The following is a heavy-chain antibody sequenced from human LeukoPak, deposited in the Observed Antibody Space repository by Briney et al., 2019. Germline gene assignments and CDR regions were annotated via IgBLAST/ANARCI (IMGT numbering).Heavy chain of an antibody. CDR3: ARGGNRFGGFYFDY. CDR1: ADSLSRGGHY. Sequence: SETLSLTCTVSADSLSRGGHYWAWICQLPGKGLESIGLIHHSGSSRHNPSLKDRVAISVDASRKQFALRLSSVTAADTAIYYCARGGNRFGGFYFDYWGQGIQVIVSS. D-gene: IGHD3-10*01. CDR2: IHHSGSS. J-gene: IGHJ4*02. V-gene: IGHV4-31*03.